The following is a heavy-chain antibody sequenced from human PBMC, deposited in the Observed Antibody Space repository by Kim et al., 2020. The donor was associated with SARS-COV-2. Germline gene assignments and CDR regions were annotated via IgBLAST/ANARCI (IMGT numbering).Heavy chain of an antibody. CDR3: ARPVLLPKRAAAGTGYYYYGMDV. V-gene: IGHV4-39*01. D-gene: IGHD6-13*01. J-gene: IGHJ6*02. CDR2: IYYSGST. CDR1: GGSISSSSYY. Sequence: SETLSLTCTVSGGSISSSSYYWGWIRQPPGKGLEWIGSIYYSGSTYYNPSLKSRVTISVDTSKNQFSLKLSSVTAADTAVYYCARPVLLPKRAAAGTGYYYYGMDVWGQGTTVTVSS.